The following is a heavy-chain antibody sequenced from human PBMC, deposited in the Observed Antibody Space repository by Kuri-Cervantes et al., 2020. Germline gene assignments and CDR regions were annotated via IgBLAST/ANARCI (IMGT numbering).Heavy chain of an antibody. V-gene: IGHV4-61*01. CDR2: IYYSGGT. D-gene: IGHD6-19*01. Sequence: SETLSLTCTVSGGSVSSGSYYWSWIRQPLGKGLEWIGYIYYSGGTNYNPSLKSRVTISVDTSKNQFSLKLSSVTAADTAVYYCARAEYSSGWYVYFDYWGQGTLVTVSS. CDR3: ARAEYSSGWYVYFDY. J-gene: IGHJ4*02. CDR1: GGSVSSGSYY.